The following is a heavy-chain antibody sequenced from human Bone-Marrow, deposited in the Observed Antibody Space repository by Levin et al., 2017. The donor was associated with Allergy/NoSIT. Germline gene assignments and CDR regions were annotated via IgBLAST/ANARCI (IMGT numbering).Heavy chain of an antibody. V-gene: IGHV1-2*02. J-gene: IGHJ4*02. CDR2: INPNTGGT. D-gene: IGHD3-16*01. CDR3: TRDGGSAIPFDS. CDR1: GYTFTGYY. Sequence: GESLKISCKASGYTFTGYYMHWVRQAPGQGLEWMGWINPNTGGTNYAQKFQGRVTISRDNAKNSLFLQMSSLRAEDTAVYYCTRDGGSAIPFDSWGQGTQVTVSS.